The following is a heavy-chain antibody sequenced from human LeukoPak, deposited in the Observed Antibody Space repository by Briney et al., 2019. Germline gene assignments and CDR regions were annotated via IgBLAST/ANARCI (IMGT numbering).Heavy chain of an antibody. CDR2: IYYSGST. CDR3: AICDYQLLLPLDY. Sequence: SETLSLTCSVSGDSISSSSYYWGWIRQPPGKGLEWIGSIYYSGSTYYNPSLKSRVTISVDTSKNQFSLKLSSVTAADTAVYYCAICDYQLLLPLDYWGQGTLVTVSS. CDR1: GDSISSSSYY. V-gene: IGHV4-39*01. J-gene: IGHJ4*02. D-gene: IGHD2-2*01.